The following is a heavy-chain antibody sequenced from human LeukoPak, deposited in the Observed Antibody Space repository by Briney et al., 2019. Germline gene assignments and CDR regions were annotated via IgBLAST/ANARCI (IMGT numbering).Heavy chain of an antibody. CDR3: ARGERGLYCSSTSCYPVL. Sequence: GGSLRLSCAASGFTFSSYSMNWVRQAPGKGLEWVSSISSSSSYIYYADSVKGRFTISRDNARNSLYLQMNSLRAEDTAVYYCARGERGLYCSSTSCYPVLGGQGTLVTVSS. CDR2: ISSSSSYI. D-gene: IGHD2-2*01. CDR1: GFTFSSYS. V-gene: IGHV3-21*01. J-gene: IGHJ4*02.